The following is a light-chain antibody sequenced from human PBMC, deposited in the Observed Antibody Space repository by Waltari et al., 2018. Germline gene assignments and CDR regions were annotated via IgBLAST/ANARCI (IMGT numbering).Light chain of an antibody. CDR1: RRAVGAYNY. J-gene: IGLJ2*01. Sequence: SALTQPASVSPSPGQPIPIPCTSTRRAVGAYNYVSWYQQHPGKAPKLMIFDVSTRPSGVSNRFAGSKSGNTASLTISVLQAEDEADYYCSSYISSSTLELFGGGTSLTVL. V-gene: IGLV2-14*03. CDR3: SSYISSSTLEL. CDR2: DVS.